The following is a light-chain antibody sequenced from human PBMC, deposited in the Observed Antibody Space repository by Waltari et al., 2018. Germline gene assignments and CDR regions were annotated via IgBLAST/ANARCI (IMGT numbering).Light chain of an antibody. CDR3: HVWHPHVDPGV. CDR1: NIGTSS. V-gene: IGLV3-21*04. Sequence: SYVVTQPPPVSVAPGEPATITCGGDNIGTSSVHWYQQKAGQAPVLVIFYDRDRPSGIPDRFSGSNSGNTATLTISRVEAGDEARYYCHVWHPHVDPGVFGTGTEVTVL. CDR2: YDR. J-gene: IGLJ1*01.